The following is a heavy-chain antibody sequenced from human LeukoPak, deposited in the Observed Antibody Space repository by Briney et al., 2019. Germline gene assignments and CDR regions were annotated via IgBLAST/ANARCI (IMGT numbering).Heavy chain of an antibody. V-gene: IGHV1-69*13. D-gene: IGHD3-22*01. Sequence: ASVKVSCKASGGTFSSYAISWVRQAPGQGLEWMGGIIPIFGTANYAQKFQGRVTITADESTSTAYMELSSLRSEDTAVYYCARSPPYYDSSGYSLGAFDIWGQGATVTVSS. CDR1: GGTFSSYA. CDR3: ARSPPYYDSSGYSLGAFDI. J-gene: IGHJ3*02. CDR2: IIPIFGTA.